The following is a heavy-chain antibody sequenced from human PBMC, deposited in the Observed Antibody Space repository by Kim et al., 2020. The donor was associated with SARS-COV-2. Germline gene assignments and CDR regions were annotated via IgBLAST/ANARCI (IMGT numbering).Heavy chain of an antibody. D-gene: IGHD3-22*01. V-gene: IGHV4-34*01. Sequence: SETLSLTCAVYGGSFSGYYWSWIRQPPGKGLEWIGEINHSGSTNYNPSLKSRVTISVDTSKNQFSLKLSSVTAADTAVYYCARRPTMIVVVGGWFDPWGQGTLVTVSS. CDR2: INHSGST. J-gene: IGHJ5*02. CDR1: GGSFSGYY. CDR3: ARRPTMIVVVGGWFDP.